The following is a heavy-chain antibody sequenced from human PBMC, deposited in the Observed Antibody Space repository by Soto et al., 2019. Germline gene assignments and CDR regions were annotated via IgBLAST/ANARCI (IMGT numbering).Heavy chain of an antibody. CDR3: LSGKGQNSHDTRFDY. V-gene: IGHV3-30*03. CDR2: ISYNGIDT. CDR1: GFTFINHG. J-gene: IGHJ4*02. D-gene: IGHD3-3*01. Sequence: QLVESGGGVVQPGRSLRLACATSGFTFINHGIHWFRQAPGKGLEWVGDISYNGIDTWYADSVKGRFTIYRDNFKNSAYLQINRLRLEDTGVYYWLSGKGQNSHDTRFDYWGQGTLFTVSP.